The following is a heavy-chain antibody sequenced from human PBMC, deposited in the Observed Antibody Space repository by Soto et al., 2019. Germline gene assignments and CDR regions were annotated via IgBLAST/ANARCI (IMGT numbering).Heavy chain of an antibody. Sequence: ASVKVSCKASGYTFTSYAMHWVRQAPGQRLEWMGWINAGDGNTKYSQKFQGRVTITRDTSASTAYMELSSLRSEDTAVYYCARGFAVAGYRSGFDPWGQGTLVTVS. V-gene: IGHV1-3*01. CDR1: GYTFTSYA. CDR3: ARGFAVAGYRSGFDP. J-gene: IGHJ5*02. D-gene: IGHD6-19*01. CDR2: INAGDGNT.